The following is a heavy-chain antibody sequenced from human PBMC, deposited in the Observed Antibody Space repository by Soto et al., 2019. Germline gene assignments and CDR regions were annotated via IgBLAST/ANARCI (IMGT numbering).Heavy chain of an antibody. CDR2: VYPGDSDT. CDR1: GYSFPIYW. V-gene: IGHV5-51*01. Sequence: GESLKISCKASGYSFPIYWIGWVRQMPGKGLEWMGIVYPGDSDTRYSPSFQGQVTVSADNSISTAYLQWSSLKASDTAMYYCARQIYDSDTGPNFQYYFDSWGQGTPVTVSS. D-gene: IGHD3-22*01. J-gene: IGHJ4*02. CDR3: ARQIYDSDTGPNFQYYFDS.